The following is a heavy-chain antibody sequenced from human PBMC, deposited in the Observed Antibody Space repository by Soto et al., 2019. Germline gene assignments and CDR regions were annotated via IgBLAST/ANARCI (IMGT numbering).Heavy chain of an antibody. J-gene: IGHJ5*02. CDR2: VYHTGNT. CDR1: GGSISRGAYY. D-gene: IGHD5-18*01. V-gene: IGHV4-31*03. Sequence: KPSETLSLTCTVSGGSISRGAYYWSWIRQLPGKGLEWIGYVYHTGNTDYNPSLKSRVSISVDTSKNQFSMDLGYVTAADTAVYYCAVDTTIEGPNWFDPWGQGTLVTV. CDR3: AVDTTIEGPNWFDP.